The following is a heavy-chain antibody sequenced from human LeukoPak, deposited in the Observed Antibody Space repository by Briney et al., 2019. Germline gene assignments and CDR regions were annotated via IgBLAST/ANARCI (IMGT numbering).Heavy chain of an antibody. J-gene: IGHJ4*02. CDR2: IQYSGSS. D-gene: IGHD1-26*01. CDR1: GGSISSSTYH. CDR3: ARRRSVGNTGIYFDY. Sequence: SGTLSLTCSVSGGSISSSTYHWGWIRQPPGKGLEWLGNIQYSGSSYYSPSLRSRVTISVDTSKNTFSLILNSVTASDAAVYYCARRRSVGNTGIYFDYWGQGIPVTVSS. V-gene: IGHV4-39*02.